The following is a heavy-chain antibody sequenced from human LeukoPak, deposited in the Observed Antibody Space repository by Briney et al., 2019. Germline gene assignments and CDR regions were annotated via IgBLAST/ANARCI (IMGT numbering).Heavy chain of an antibody. CDR1: GYTFTNYG. D-gene: IGHD3-16*02. CDR3: ARDRGLIDWFDP. Sequence: ASVKVSCKASGYTFTNYGISWVRQAPGQGLEWMRRVSARDGNTDYVQKFQGRVTMTRDTSTSTASMELRSLTSDDTAVYYCARDRGLIDWFDPWGQGTLVTVSS. J-gene: IGHJ5*02. CDR2: VSARDGNT. V-gene: IGHV1-18*01.